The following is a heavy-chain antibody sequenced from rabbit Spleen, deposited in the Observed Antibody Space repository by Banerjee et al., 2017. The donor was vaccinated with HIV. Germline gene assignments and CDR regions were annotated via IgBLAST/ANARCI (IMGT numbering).Heavy chain of an antibody. V-gene: IGHV1S40*01. Sequence: QSLEESGGDLVKPGASLTLTCTASGFSFSSAYYMSWVRQAPGKGLEWIACIYAGSSGSTYYASWAKGRFTISKTSSTTVTLQMTSLTAADTATYFCAREVLYAAYAGFGDATIYYFDLWGPGTLVTVS. D-gene: IGHD6-1*01. CDR1: GFSFSSAYY. J-gene: IGHJ4*01. CDR2: IYAGSSGST. CDR3: AREVLYAAYAGFGDATIYYFDL.